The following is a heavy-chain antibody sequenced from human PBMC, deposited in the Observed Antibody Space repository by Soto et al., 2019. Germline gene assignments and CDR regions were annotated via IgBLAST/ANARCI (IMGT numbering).Heavy chain of an antibody. D-gene: IGHD1-26*01. Sequence: PGGSLRLSCAASGFTFSSYAMSWVRQAPGKGLEWVSAISGSGGSTYYADSVKGRFTISRDNSKNTLYLQMNSLRAVDTAVYYCAKSSELWELLRHYYYGMDVWGQGTTVTVSS. V-gene: IGHV3-23*01. CDR3: AKSSELWELLRHYYYGMDV. J-gene: IGHJ6*02. CDR1: GFTFSSYA. CDR2: ISGSGGST.